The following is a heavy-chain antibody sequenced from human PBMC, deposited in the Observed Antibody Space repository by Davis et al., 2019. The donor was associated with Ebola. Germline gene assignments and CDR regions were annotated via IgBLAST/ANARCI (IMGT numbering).Heavy chain of an antibody. J-gene: IGHJ5*02. CDR2: INPNSGGT. V-gene: IGHV1-2*04. CDR3: ARESTTVTTGWFDP. D-gene: IGHD4-17*01. CDR1: GYTFTGYY. Sequence: ASVKVSCKASGYTFTGYYMHWVRQAPGQGLEWMGWINPNSGGTNYAQKFQGWVTMTRDTSISTAYMELSRLRSDDTAVYYCARESTTVTTGWFDPWGQGTLVTVSS.